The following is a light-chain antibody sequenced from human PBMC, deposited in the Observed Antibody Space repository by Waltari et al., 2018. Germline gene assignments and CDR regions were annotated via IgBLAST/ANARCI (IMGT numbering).Light chain of an antibody. Sequence: SYVLTQPPSVSVAPGQTARISCDGNNIGSKNVHWYQQKPGQAPVLVVYDDGDRPSGSPVRFSGSNSGNTATLTISRVDAGDEADYCCQVWDSGSDHYVFGTVTKVTVL. CDR3: QVWDSGSDHYV. V-gene: IGLV3-21*02. J-gene: IGLJ1*01. CDR2: DDG. CDR1: NIGSKN.